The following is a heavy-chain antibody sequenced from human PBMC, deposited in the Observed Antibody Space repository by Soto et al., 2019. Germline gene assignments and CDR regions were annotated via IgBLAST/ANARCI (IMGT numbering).Heavy chain of an antibody. D-gene: IGHD7-27*01. J-gene: IGHJ6*02. CDR3: AKRGLTGDRWRPNNYYGMDV. CDR1: GFTFSSYA. CDR2: INDSGDYT. V-gene: IGHV3-23*01. Sequence: EVQLLESGGGLVQPGGSLRLSCAASGFTFSSYAMSWVRQAPGKGLEWVSTINDSGDYTYYADSVKGRFTISRDNSKNTLYLQMNSLRAEDTAVYYCAKRGLTGDRWRPNNYYGMDVWGQGTTVTVSS.